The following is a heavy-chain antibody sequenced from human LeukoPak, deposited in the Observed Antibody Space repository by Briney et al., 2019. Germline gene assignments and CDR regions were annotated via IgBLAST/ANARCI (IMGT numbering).Heavy chain of an antibody. CDR2: ISSGGSTI. V-gene: IGHV3-48*03. CDR3: ARVVWGGSDY. D-gene: IGHD3-16*01. CDR1: GFTFNSYE. Sequence: GGSLRLSCAASGFTFNSYEMNWVRQAPEKGLEWVSYISSGGSTIYYADSVKGRFTISRDNAKNSLYLQMNSLRAEDTAVYYCARVVWGGSDYWGQGTLVTVSS. J-gene: IGHJ4*02.